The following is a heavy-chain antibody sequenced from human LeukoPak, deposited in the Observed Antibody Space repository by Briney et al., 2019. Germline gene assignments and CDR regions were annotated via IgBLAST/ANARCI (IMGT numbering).Heavy chain of an antibody. CDR3: ARAWDCSSTTCYVYFDY. Sequence: ASVKVSCKASGYTFTGYYMHWVRQAPGQGLEWMGWINPNSGGTNYAQKFQGRVTVTRDTSISTAYMELSRLRSDDTAVYYCARAWDCSSTTCYVYFDYWGQGSLVTVSS. CDR2: INPNSGGT. V-gene: IGHV1-2*02. D-gene: IGHD2-2*01. J-gene: IGHJ4*02. CDR1: GYTFTGYY.